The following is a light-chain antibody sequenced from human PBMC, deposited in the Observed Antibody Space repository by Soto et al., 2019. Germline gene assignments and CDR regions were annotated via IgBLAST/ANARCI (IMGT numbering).Light chain of an antibody. V-gene: IGKV3-20*01. J-gene: IGKJ3*01. CDR2: GAS. Sequence: EIVLTQSQRTLSLSPGERATLSCSASQSVSSSYLAWYQQKPGQAPRLLIYGASSRATGIPDRFSGSGSGTDFTLTISRLEPEDVAVYYCQQYGSSTFTFGPGTKVDIK. CDR3: QQYGSSTFT. CDR1: QSVSSSY.